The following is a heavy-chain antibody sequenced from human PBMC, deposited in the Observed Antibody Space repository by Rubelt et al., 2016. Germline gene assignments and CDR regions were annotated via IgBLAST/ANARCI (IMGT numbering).Heavy chain of an antibody. CDR1: GYTFTSYY. CDR2: INPSGGST. V-gene: IGHV1-46*01. Sequence: QVQLVQSGAEVKKPGASVKVSCKASGYTFTSYYMHWVRQAPGQGLEWMGIINPSGGSTTYAQKCQGRVTMTRDTSTSTVYMDLSSLRCEDTAVYYGARVGFYYDSGSYVDWGQGTLVTVSS. CDR3: ARVGFYYDSGSYVD. D-gene: IGHD3-10*01. J-gene: IGHJ4*02.